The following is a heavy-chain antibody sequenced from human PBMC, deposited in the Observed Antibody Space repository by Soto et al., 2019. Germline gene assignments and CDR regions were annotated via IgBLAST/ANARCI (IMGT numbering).Heavy chain of an antibody. CDR3: ASRGLAAAGTRVWSDY. Sequence: ASVKVSCKASGYTFTSYAMHWVRQAPGQRLEWMGWINAGNGNTKYSQKFQGSVTITRDTSASTADMELSSLRSEDTAVYSCASRGLAAAGTRVWSDYWGQGTLVSVSS. CDR2: INAGNGNT. V-gene: IGHV1-3*01. J-gene: IGHJ4*02. CDR1: GYTFTSYA. D-gene: IGHD6-13*01.